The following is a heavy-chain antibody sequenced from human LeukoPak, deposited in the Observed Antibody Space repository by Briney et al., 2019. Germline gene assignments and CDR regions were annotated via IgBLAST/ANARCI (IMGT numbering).Heavy chain of an antibody. CDR3: VGRPWNFDY. V-gene: IGHV3-15*01. J-gene: IGHJ4*02. D-gene: IGHD1-1*01. Sequence: GGSLRLSCAASGFTFSHTWISWVRQAPGKGLEWVGRVKSKNDGGSTDYAAPVKGRFFISRDDSRGTLSLGMNSLKIKDTAVYFCVGRPWNFDYWGQGTLVTVSS. CDR2: VKSKNDGGST. CDR1: GFTFSHTW.